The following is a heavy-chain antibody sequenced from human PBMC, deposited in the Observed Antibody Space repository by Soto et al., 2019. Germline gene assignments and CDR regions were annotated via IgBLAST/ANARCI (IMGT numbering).Heavy chain of an antibody. CDR1: GFTFINAW. CDR3: TTDGGLAPRPIFDY. D-gene: IGHD6-6*01. J-gene: IGHJ4*02. V-gene: IGHV3-15*01. Sequence: PGGSLRLSCAASGFTFINAWLSWVRQAPGKGLEWVGRIKSKTDGGTTDYAAPVKGRFTISRDDSKNTLVLQMNSLKTEDTAMYYCTTDGGLAPRPIFDYWGQGTLVTSPQ. CDR2: IKSKTDGGTT.